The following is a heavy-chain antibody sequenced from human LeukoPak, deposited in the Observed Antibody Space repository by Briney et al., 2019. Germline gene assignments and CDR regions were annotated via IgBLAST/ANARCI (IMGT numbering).Heavy chain of an antibody. V-gene: IGHV3-23*01. Sequence: GGSLRLSCAASGFTFTIYGMSWVRHTPGKGLEWVSSITGNGFNTYYADSVKGRFTIYRDNSKNTLYLQMNSLRADDTAIYYCARWGDPDHDSWGQGTLVTVSS. CDR3: ARWGDPDHDS. CDR1: GFTFTIYG. CDR2: ITGNGFNT. J-gene: IGHJ4*02. D-gene: IGHD3-16*01.